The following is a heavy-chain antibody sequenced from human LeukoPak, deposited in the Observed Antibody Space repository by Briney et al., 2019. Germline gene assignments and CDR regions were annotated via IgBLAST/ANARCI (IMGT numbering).Heavy chain of an antibody. D-gene: IGHD3-22*01. V-gene: IGHV4-39*01. Sequence: SETLSLTCIVSGGSLNSDHYYWAWIRQPPGKGLEWIGTIYYTGKIYYNPSLKSRLTMSVDTSKNQFSLTLSSVIAADTAVYYCARTLYYYDSRGYYVADSFDFWGHGTMVAVSS. CDR1: GGSLNSDHYY. J-gene: IGHJ3*01. CDR3: ARTLYYYDSRGYYVADSFDF. CDR2: IYYTGKI.